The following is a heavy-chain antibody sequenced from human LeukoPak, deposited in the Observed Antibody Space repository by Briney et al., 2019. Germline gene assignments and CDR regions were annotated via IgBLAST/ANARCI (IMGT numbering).Heavy chain of an antibody. CDR3: AKTVAGPLYYFDY. Sequence: ASVKVSCKVSGYTLTELSMHWVRQAPGRGLEWMGGSDPEDHETVYAQKFQGRVTMTEDTSTDTAYMELSSLRVEDTAVYYCAKTVAGPLYYFDYWGQGTLVTVSS. CDR1: GYTLTELS. V-gene: IGHV1-24*01. D-gene: IGHD6-19*01. J-gene: IGHJ4*02. CDR2: SDPEDHET.